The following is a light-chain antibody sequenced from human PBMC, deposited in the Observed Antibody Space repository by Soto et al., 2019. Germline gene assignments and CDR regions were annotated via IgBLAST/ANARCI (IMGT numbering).Light chain of an antibody. Sequence: EIVLTQSPGTLSLSPGERATLSCRASQSVSSNYLAWYQHKPGQAPRLLIYGASSRATDIPDRFSGSGSGTDFTLTISRLEPEDFALYYCQKYGSSFTFGPGTKVDIK. J-gene: IGKJ3*01. CDR3: QKYGSSFT. V-gene: IGKV3-20*01. CDR2: GAS. CDR1: QSVSSNY.